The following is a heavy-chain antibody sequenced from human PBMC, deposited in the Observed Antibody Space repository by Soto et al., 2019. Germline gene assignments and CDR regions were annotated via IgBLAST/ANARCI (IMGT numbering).Heavy chain of an antibody. J-gene: IGHJ4*02. CDR1: GFTFSSYT. Sequence: EVQLLESGGGLVQPGGSLRLSCAASGFTFSSYTMSWVRQGPGKGLEWVSGISSSGSSTVYAASVKGRFTISRDNLQSTLHLQMSSLRAEDTAVYYCAKGWGDYWGQGTRVSVSS. CDR3: AKGWGDY. CDR2: ISSSGSST. D-gene: IGHD7-27*01. V-gene: IGHV3-23*01.